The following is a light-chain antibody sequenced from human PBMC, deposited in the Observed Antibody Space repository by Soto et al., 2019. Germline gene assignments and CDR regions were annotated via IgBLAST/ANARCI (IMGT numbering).Light chain of an antibody. CDR3: QQYKTYWT. J-gene: IGKJ1*01. CDR1: QSVSSW. V-gene: IGKV1-5*03. Sequence: DIQMTQSPSTLSASVGDIVTITCRASQSVSSWLAWFQQKPGKAPKLLIYKASTLQSGVPSRFSGGGSGTEFTLTISSLQPDDFATYYCQQYKTYWTFGPGTKVDI. CDR2: KAS.